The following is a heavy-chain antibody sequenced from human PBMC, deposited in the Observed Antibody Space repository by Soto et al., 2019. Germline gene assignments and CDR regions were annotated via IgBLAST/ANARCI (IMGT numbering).Heavy chain of an antibody. CDR3: AKDRLAYYDSSGTIDPDY. Sequence: PGGSLRLSCAASGFTFSSYGMHWVRQAPGKGLEWVAVISYDGSNKYYADSVKGRFTISRDNSKNTLYLQMNSLRAEDTAVYYCAKDRLAYYDSSGTIDPDYWG. CDR2: ISYDGSNK. J-gene: IGHJ4*01. D-gene: IGHD3-22*01. CDR1: GFTFSSYG. V-gene: IGHV3-30*18.